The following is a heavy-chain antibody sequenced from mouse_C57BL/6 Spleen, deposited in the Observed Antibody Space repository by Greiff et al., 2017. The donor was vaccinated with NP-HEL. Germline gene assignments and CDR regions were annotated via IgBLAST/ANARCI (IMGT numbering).Heavy chain of an antibody. V-gene: IGHV5-17*01. CDR3: ARVYYGNSWCAD. CDR1: GFTFSDYG. Sequence: EVQRVESGGGLVKPGGSLKLSCAASGFTFSDYGMHWVRQAPEKGLEWVAYISSGSSTIYYADTVKGRFTISRDNAKNTLFLQRTRLRSEDTAMYYCARVYYGNSWCADWGQGTLVTVSA. CDR2: ISSGSSTI. D-gene: IGHD2-1*01. J-gene: IGHJ3*01.